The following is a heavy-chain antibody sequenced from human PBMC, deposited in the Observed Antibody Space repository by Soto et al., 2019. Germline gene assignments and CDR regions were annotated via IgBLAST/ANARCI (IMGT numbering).Heavy chain of an antibody. D-gene: IGHD6-19*01. V-gene: IGHV3-30*18. CDR3: VKDGSSGWPYFDDMDV. Sequence: GGSLRLSCAASGFTFSSYGMHWVRQAPGKGLEWVAVILYDGSKKYYADSVKGRFTISRDNSKNTLYLQMSSLRAEDTALYFCVKDGSSGWPYFDDMDVWGQGTTVTVSS. CDR2: ILYDGSKK. J-gene: IGHJ6*02. CDR1: GFTFSSYG.